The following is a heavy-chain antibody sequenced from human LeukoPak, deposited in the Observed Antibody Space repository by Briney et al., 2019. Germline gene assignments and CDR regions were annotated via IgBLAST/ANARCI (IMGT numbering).Heavy chain of an antibody. CDR2: IYYSGST. V-gene: IGHV4-39*01. CDR1: GGSISSSSYY. CDR3: AKRENDVLTGYYVNY. J-gene: IGHJ4*02. D-gene: IGHD3-9*01. Sequence: SENLSLTCTVSGGSISSSSYYWGWIRQPPGKGLEWIGSIYYSGSTYYNPSLKSRVTISVDTSTNQFSLRLSSVTAADTAVFYCAKRENDVLTGYYVNYWGQGTLVTVSS.